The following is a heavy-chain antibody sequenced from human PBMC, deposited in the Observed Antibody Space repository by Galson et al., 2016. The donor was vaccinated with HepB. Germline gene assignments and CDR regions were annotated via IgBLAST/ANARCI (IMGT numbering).Heavy chain of an antibody. J-gene: IGHJ6*02. CDR1: GFTFSNYA. Sequence: TLRLSCAASGFTFSNYAMHWVRQAPGKGLEWVAVISYDGSNKYYADSVKGRFTISRDNSKNTLYLQMNSLRAEDTAVYYCARDLTGIYGMDVWGQGTTVTVSS. D-gene: IGHD1-20*01. V-gene: IGHV3-30-3*01. CDR2: ISYDGSNK. CDR3: ARDLTGIYGMDV.